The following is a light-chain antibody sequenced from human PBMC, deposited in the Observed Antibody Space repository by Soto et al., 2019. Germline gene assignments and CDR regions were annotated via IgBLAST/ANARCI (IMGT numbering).Light chain of an antibody. CDR3: QQYNNWPPLT. J-gene: IGKJ4*01. V-gene: IGKV3-15*01. Sequence: EIVMTQSPATLSVSPGERATLSCRASQSVSGNLAWYQQKPGQARRLLIYGASTRATGIPARFSGSGSGTESTLTIRSLQSEDFAVYYCQQYNNWPPLTFGGGTKVEIK. CDR2: GAS. CDR1: QSVSGN.